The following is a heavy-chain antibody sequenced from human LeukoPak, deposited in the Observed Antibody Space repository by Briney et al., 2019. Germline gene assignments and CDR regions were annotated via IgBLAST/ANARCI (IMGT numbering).Heavy chain of an antibody. CDR2: IYPGDSDT. J-gene: IGHJ4*02. Sequence: GESLKISCKGSGYSFTSYWIGWVRQMPGKGLEWMGIIYPGDSDTRYSPSFQGQVTISADKSISTAYLQWSSLKASDTAMYYCARRMRGVSTVTTMDYWGQGTLVTVSS. D-gene: IGHD4-17*01. CDR1: GYSFTSYW. CDR3: ARRMRGVSTVTTMDY. V-gene: IGHV5-51*01.